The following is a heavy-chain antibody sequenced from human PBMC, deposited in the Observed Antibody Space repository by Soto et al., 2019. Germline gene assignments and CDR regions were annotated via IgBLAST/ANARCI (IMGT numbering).Heavy chain of an antibody. CDR2: IFFSGNT. CDR1: GGSILNGGHY. Sequence: PSGTLSITCTVSGGSILNGGHYWTWIRQPPWKRLEWIGKIFFSGNTHYNTALKSRLSFSVDRDKNQFSLNLTSLTAADTAIYYCASDNYRDMLAYWGPGTPVTVSA. CDR3: ASDNYRDMLAY. D-gene: IGHD4-17*01. V-gene: IGHV4-31*03. J-gene: IGHJ4*02.